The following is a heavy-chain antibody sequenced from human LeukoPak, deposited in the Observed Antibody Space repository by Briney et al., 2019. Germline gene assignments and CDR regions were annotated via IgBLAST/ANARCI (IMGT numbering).Heavy chain of an antibody. CDR1: GYTFTSYA. CDR3: ARGDFWRWGYYYMDV. V-gene: IGHV7-4-1*02. J-gene: IGHJ6*03. CDR2: INTNTGNP. D-gene: IGHD3-3*01. Sequence: ASVKVSCKASGYTFTSYAMNWVRQAPGQGLEWMGWINTNTGNPTYAQGFTGRFVFSLGTSVSTAYLQISSLKAEDTAVYYCARGDFWRWGYYYMDVWGKGTTVTVSS.